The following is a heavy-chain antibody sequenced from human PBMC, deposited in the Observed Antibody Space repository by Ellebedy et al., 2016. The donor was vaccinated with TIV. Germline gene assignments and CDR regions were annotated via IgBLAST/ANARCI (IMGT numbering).Heavy chain of an antibody. CDR3: VKDQIAGDGRWVFDL. Sequence: GESLKISCAASRFTFSSYAMSWVRQAPGKGLEWVSGFGLSADTAYYADSVKGRFTVSRDNSANTLYLQMNSLRAEDTGIYYCVKDQIAGDGRWVFDLWGQGTMVTVSS. D-gene: IGHD5-24*01. J-gene: IGHJ3*01. CDR2: FGLSADTA. CDR1: RFTFSSYA. V-gene: IGHV3-23*01.